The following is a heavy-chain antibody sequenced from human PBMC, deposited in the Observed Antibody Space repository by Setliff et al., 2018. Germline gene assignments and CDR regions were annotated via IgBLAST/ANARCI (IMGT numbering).Heavy chain of an antibody. J-gene: IGHJ4*02. V-gene: IGHV4-31*03. CDR3: VRDLHWGFDY. CDR2: IYSSGST. Sequence: SETLSLTCTVSGGSISSGDYYWSWIRQPPGKGLEWIGYIYSSGSTYYNPSLKSRFSISVDNVKNSLFLQMNSLIAEDTAVYYCVRDLHWGFDYWGLGTLVTVSS. CDR1: GGSISSGDYY. D-gene: IGHD7-27*01.